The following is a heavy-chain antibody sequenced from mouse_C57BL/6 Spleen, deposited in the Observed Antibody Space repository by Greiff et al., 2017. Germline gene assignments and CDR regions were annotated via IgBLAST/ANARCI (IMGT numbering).Heavy chain of an antibody. V-gene: IGHV1-15*01. CDR1: GYTFTDYE. CDR3: TIYYYGNWYFDV. Sequence: QVQLQQSGAELVRPGASVTLSCKASGYTFTDYEMHWVKQTPVHGLEWIGAIDPETGGTAYNQKFKGKDILTADKSSSTAYMELRSLTSEDSAVYYCTIYYYGNWYFDVWGTGTTVTVSS. J-gene: IGHJ1*03. D-gene: IGHD1-1*01. CDR2: IDPETGGT.